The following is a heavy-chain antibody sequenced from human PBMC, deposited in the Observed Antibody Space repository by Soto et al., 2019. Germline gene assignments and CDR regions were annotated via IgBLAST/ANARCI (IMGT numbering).Heavy chain of an antibody. Sequence: QVQLVESGGGVVQPGRSLRLSCAASGFTFSSYGMHWVRQAPGKGLEWEAVIWYDGSNKYYADSVKGRFTISRDNSKNTLYLQMNSRRDEDTAVYYCAREGTYCSGGSCYPHFDYWGQGTLVTVSS. V-gene: IGHV3-33*01. CDR1: GFTFSSYG. J-gene: IGHJ4*02. D-gene: IGHD2-15*01. CDR2: IWYDGSNK. CDR3: AREGTYCSGGSCYPHFDY.